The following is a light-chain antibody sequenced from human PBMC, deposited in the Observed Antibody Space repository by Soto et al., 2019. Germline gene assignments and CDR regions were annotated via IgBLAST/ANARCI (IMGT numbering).Light chain of an antibody. Sequence: TQSPSSLSASVGDRFTITCQASQNINNYLNWYQQKPGQAPRLLIYDASNRATGIPARFSGSGSGTDFTLTISSLEPEDFAVYYCQQRSNWPLTFGGGTKVDIK. J-gene: IGKJ4*01. CDR1: QNINNY. CDR2: DAS. CDR3: QQRSNWPLT. V-gene: IGKV3-11*01.